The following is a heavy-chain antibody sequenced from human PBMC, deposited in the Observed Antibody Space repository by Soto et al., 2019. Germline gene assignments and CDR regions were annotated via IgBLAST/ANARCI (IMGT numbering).Heavy chain of an antibody. J-gene: IGHJ6*02. CDR2: ISGSGGST. V-gene: IGHV3-23*01. Sequence: EVQLLESGGGLVQPGGSLRLSCAASGLTFSSYAMSWVRQAPGKGLEWVSAISGSGGSTYYADSVKGRFTISRDNSKNTLYLQMNSLRAEDTAVYYCAKERRGYCSSTSCYGAGNYYYYYGMDVWGQGTTVTVSS. CDR3: AKERRGYCSSTSCYGAGNYYYYYGMDV. D-gene: IGHD2-2*01. CDR1: GLTFSSYA.